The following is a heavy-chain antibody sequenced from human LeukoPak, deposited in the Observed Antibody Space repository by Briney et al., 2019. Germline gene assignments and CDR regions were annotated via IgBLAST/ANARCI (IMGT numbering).Heavy chain of an antibody. J-gene: IGHJ4*02. CDR2: IYHSGST. V-gene: IGHV4-30-2*01. Sequence: SETLSLTCTVSGDSIRDGGYSWGWIRQPPGKGLEWIGYIYHSGSTYHNPSLKSRVTISVDLSKNQFSLELNSVTAADTAVYYCARGPLGECFDHWGQGTLVTVSS. D-gene: IGHD2-21*01. CDR3: ARGPLGECFDH. CDR1: GDSIRDGGYS.